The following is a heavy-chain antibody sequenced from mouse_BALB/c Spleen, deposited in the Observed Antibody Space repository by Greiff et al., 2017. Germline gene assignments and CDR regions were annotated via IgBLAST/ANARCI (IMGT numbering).Heavy chain of an antibody. D-gene: IGHD2-14*01. CDR2: ISNGGGST. V-gene: IGHV5-12-2*01. J-gene: IGHJ1*01. CDR1: GFTFSSYT. Sequence: EVQGVESGGGLVQPGGSLKLSCAASGFTFSSYTMSWVRQTPEKRLEWVAYISNGGGSTYYPDTVKGRFTISRDNAKNTLYLQMSSLKSEDTAMYYCARHEHYRYESGDFDVWGAGTTVTVSS. CDR3: ARHEHYRYESGDFDV.